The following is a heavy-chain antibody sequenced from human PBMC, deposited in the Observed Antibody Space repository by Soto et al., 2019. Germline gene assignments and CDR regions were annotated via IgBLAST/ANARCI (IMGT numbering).Heavy chain of an antibody. D-gene: IGHD5-12*01. J-gene: IGHJ6*02. CDR3: ARTRGYTSTYYYYYGMDV. CDR1: GYAFMTYW. CDR2: IYPGDSDT. Sequence: GESLKISCQVSGYAFMTYWVAWVRQMPGKGLEWMEIIYPGDSDTRYSPSFQGQVTISADKSISTAYLQWSSLKASDTAMYFCARTRGYTSTYYYYYGMDVWGQGTTVTVSS. V-gene: IGHV5-51*01.